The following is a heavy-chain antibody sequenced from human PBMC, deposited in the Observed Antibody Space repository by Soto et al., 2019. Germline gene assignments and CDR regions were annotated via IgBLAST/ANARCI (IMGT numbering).Heavy chain of an antibody. CDR2: ISYDGSNK. V-gene: IGHV3-30*18. J-gene: IGHJ6*02. Sequence: PVGSLRLSCAASGFTFSSYGMHWVRQAPGKGLEWVAVISYDGSNKYYADSVKGRFTISRDNSKNTLYLQMNSLRAEDTAVYYCAKDLGGDYYYYYYGMDVWGQGTTVTVSS. D-gene: IGHD4-17*01. CDR3: AKDLGGDYYYYYYGMDV. CDR1: GFTFSSYG.